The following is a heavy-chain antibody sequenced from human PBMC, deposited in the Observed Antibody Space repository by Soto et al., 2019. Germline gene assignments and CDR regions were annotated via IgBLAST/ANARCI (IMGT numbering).Heavy chain of an antibody. D-gene: IGHD1-20*01. Sequence: EVQLLESGGGLVQPGGSLRLSCAASGFTFSIFAMSWVRQAPGKGLEWVSGMGGSNDDTYYADSVKGRFTISRDNSKNTLFLQMNRLRAEDTAVYYCAKDRVNHNSVWDPFDIWGQGTMVTVSS. V-gene: IGHV3-23*01. CDR3: AKDRVNHNSVWDPFDI. CDR1: GFTFSIFA. J-gene: IGHJ3*02. CDR2: MGGSNDDT.